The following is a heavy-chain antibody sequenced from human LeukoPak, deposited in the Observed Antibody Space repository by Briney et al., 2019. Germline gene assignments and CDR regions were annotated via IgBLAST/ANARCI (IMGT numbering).Heavy chain of an antibody. CDR3: AREIKVTTGRGDAFDI. CDR2: ISSTGTYI. J-gene: IGHJ3*02. D-gene: IGHD4-17*01. V-gene: IGHV3-21*01. Sequence: GGSLRLSCAASGFTFRTYSMNWVRQAPGKGLEWVSSISSTGTYIYYADSVKGRFTISRDNAKNSLYLQMNSLRADDTAVYYCAREIKVTTGRGDAFDIWGQGTMVTVSS. CDR1: GFTFRTYS.